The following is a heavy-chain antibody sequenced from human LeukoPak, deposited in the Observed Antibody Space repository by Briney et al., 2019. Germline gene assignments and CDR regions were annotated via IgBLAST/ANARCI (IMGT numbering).Heavy chain of an antibody. D-gene: IGHD5-18*01. CDR3: ARETRGYSYGYRYYFDY. CDR2: IKQDGSEK. Sequence: GGSLRLSCAASGFTFSSYWMSWVRQAPGKGLEWVANIKQDGSEKYYVDSVKGRFTISRGNAKNSLYLQMNSLRAEDTAVYYCARETRGYSYGYRYYFDYWGQGTLVTVSS. V-gene: IGHV3-7*01. CDR1: GFTFSSYW. J-gene: IGHJ4*02.